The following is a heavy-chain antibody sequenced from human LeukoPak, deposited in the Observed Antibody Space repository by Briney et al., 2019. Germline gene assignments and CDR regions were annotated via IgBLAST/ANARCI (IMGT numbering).Heavy chain of an antibody. V-gene: IGHV3-23*01. CDR2: ISGSGGST. CDR3: AKHTLLGSGLTSYYFDS. Sequence: QSGGPLTLSCAASGFTSSSYAMSWLRQAPGKGLEWVSAISGSGGSTYYAASVKGRFTISRDNSKNTLYLQINSLRAEDTTVYYRAKHTLLGSGLTSYYFDSWGQGTLVTVSS. J-gene: IGHJ4*02. CDR1: GFTSSSYA.